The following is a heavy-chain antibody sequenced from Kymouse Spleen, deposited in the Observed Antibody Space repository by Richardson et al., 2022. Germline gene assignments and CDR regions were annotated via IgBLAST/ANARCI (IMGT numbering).Heavy chain of an antibody. J-gene: IGHJ6*02. CDR1: GFTFSSYG. CDR2: ISYDGSNK. Sequence: QVQLVESGGGVVQPGRSLRLSCAASGFTFSSYGMHWVRQAPGKGLEWVAVISYDGSNKYYADSVKGRFTISRDNSKNTLYLQMNSLRAEDTAVYYCAKVGDILTGYYYYYYGMDVWGQGTTVTVSS. V-gene: IGHV3-30*18. D-gene: IGHD3-9*01. CDR3: AKVGDILTGYYYYYYGMDV.